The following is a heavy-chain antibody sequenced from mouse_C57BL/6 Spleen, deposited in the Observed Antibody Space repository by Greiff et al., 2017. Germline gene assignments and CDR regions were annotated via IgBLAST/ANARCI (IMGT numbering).Heavy chain of an antibody. Sequence: VQLQQSGPGLVKPSQSLSLTCSVTGYSITSGYYWNWIRQFPGNKLEWMGYISYDGSNNYNPSLKNRISITRDPSKNQFFLKLNSVTTEDTATYYCASGGYYDYDSYYAMDYWGQGTSVTVSS. D-gene: IGHD2-4*01. CDR2: ISYDGSN. V-gene: IGHV3-6*01. J-gene: IGHJ4*01. CDR3: ASGGYYDYDSYYAMDY. CDR1: GYSITSGYY.